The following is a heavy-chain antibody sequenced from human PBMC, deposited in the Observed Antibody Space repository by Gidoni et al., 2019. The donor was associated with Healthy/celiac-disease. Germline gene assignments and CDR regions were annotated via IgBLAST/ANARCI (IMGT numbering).Heavy chain of an antibody. D-gene: IGHD3-10*01. J-gene: IGHJ4*02. CDR2: IYYSGST. CDR1: GGSISSYY. CDR3: ARARITMVRGVIITYYFDY. Sequence: ESGPGLVKPSETLSLTCTVSGGSISSYYWSWIRQPPGKGLEWIGYIYYSGSTNYNPSLKSRVTISVDTSKNQFSLKLSSVTAADTAVYYCARARITMVRGVIITYYFDYWGQGTLVTVSS. V-gene: IGHV4-59*01.